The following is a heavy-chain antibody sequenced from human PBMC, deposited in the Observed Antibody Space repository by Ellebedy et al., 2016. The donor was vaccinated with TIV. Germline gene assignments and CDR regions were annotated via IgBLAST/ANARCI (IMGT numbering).Heavy chain of an antibody. CDR2: IYYSGST. Sequence: SETLSLTXNVSGGSISTSTYYWAWIRQPPGKGLEWIATIYYSGSTYYNPSLRSRVTISVDTSKNQFSLRLTSLTATDTAVYYCARLRSPQYSSGWLFDYWGQGTLVTVSS. CDR1: GGSISTSTYY. D-gene: IGHD6-19*01. V-gene: IGHV4-39*01. CDR3: ARLRSPQYSSGWLFDY. J-gene: IGHJ4*02.